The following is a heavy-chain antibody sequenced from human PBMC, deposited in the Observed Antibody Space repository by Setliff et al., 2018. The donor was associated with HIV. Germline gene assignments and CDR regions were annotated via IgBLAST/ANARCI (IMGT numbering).Heavy chain of an antibody. CDR3: ARSPQGGYFDY. CDR2: TSGSGATT. CDR1: GFTFGSYA. J-gene: IGHJ4*03. Sequence: HPGGSLRLSCAVSGFTFGSYAMAWVRQAPGKGLEWVSVTSGSGATTYYADSVKGRFTISRDNSKNTLYLQMNSLRVEDTAVYHCARSPQGGYFDYWGQGTLVTVSS. V-gene: IGHV3-23*01.